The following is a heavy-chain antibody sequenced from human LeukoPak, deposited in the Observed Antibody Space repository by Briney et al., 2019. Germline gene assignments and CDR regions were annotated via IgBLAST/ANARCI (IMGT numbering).Heavy chain of an antibody. Sequence: PGGSLRLSCAASGFTFSSYAMHWVRQVPGKGLEYVSAISSNGGSTYYANSVKGRFTISRDNSKNTLYLQMGSLRAEDMAVYYCARVADYYFDYWGQGTLVTVSS. CDR1: GFTFSSYA. V-gene: IGHV3-64*01. J-gene: IGHJ4*02. CDR3: ARVADYYFDY. CDR2: ISSNGGST.